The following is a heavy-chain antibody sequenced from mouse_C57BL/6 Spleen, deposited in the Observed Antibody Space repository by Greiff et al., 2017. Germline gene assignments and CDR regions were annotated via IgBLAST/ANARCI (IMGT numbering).Heavy chain of an antibody. Sequence: QVPLQQPGAELVKPGASVKLSCKASGYTFTSYWLPWVQPRPGQGLEWIGMIHPNSGSTNYTEKFQSKATLTVDKSSSTAYMHLSRLTSEGAAVYDGARPYYYGSSCFAYWGQGTLVTVSA. J-gene: IGHJ3*01. CDR1: GYTFTSYW. CDR2: IHPNSGST. D-gene: IGHD1-1*01. CDR3: ARPYYYGSSCFAY. V-gene: IGHV1-64*01.